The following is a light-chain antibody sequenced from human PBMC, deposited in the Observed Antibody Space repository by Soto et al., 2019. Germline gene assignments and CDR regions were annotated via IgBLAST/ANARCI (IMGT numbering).Light chain of an antibody. CDR2: EVS. Sequence: QSALTQPPSASGSPGQSVTISCTGTSSDVGGYNYVSWYQQHPGNAPKLIIYEVSKRPSGVPDRFSGSKSGNTASLTVSGLQTEDEADYYCSSYTSDSTLVFGGGTKVTVL. CDR3: SSYTSDSTLV. J-gene: IGLJ3*02. V-gene: IGLV2-8*01. CDR1: SSDVGGYNY.